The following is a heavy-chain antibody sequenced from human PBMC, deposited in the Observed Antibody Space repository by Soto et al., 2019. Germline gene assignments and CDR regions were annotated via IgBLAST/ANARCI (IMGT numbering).Heavy chain of an antibody. J-gene: IGHJ4*02. D-gene: IGHD3-3*01. CDR2: IRSKANSYAT. V-gene: IGHV3-73*01. CDR3: TRHAQNYDFWSGYFKAPFDY. CDR1: GFTFSGSA. Sequence: GGSLRLSCAASGFTFSGSAMHWVRQASGKGLEWVGRIRSKANSYATAYAASVKGRFTISRDDSKNTAYLQMNSLKTEDTAVYYCTRHAQNYDFWSGYFKAPFDYWGQGTLVTVSS.